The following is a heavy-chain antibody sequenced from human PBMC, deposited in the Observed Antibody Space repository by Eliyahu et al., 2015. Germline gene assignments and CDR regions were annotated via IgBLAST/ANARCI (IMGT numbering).Heavy chain of an antibody. V-gene: IGHV1-2*04. J-gene: IGHJ4*02. D-gene: IGHD1-1*01. CDR2: VNPNSGDT. CDR3: ARDGETGTTNYYFDY. Sequence: QVQLVQSGAEVKKPGASVKVSCKASGYTFTGYYMHWVRQAPGQGLEWMGWVNPNSGDTNYAQKFQGWVTMTRDTSISTAYMELSRLRSDDTAVYYCARDGETGTTNYYFDYWGQGTLVTVSS. CDR1: GYTFTGYY.